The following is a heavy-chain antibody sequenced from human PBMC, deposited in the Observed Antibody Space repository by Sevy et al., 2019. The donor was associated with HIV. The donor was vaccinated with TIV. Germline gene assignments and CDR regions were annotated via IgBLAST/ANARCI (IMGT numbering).Heavy chain of an antibody. CDR2: IYHSGST. CDR1: GGSISSSNW. J-gene: IGHJ3*02. CDR3: ARRHYYDSSGYYIDAFDI. V-gene: IGHV4-4*02. D-gene: IGHD3-22*01. Sequence: SETLSLTCAVSGGSISSSNWWSWVRQPPGKGLEWIGEIYHSGSTNYNPSLKSRVTISVDKSKNQFSLKLSSVTAADTAVYYCARRHYYDSSGYYIDAFDICGQGTMVTVSS.